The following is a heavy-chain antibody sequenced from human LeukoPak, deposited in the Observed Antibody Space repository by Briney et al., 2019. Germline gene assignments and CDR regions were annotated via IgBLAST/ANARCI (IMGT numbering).Heavy chain of an antibody. Sequence: ASVKVSCKASGGTFSSYAISWVRQAPGQGLEWMGWISAYNGNTNYAQKLQGRVTMTTDTSTSTAYMELRSLRSDDTAVYYCARTVLPSYSGYSRHGAAYYGMDVWGQGTTVTVSS. CDR3: ARTVLPSYSGYSRHGAAYYGMDV. V-gene: IGHV1-18*01. CDR1: GGTFSSYA. J-gene: IGHJ6*02. CDR2: ISAYNGNT. D-gene: IGHD5-12*01.